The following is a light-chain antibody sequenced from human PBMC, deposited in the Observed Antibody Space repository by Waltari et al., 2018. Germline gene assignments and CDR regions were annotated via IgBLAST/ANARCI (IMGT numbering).Light chain of an antibody. CDR3: QAWDSSTPGV. V-gene: IGLV3-1*01. CDR1: KLGDKY. Sequence: SYELTQPPSVSVSPGQTASITCPGDKLGDKYAWWYQQKPGQSPVLIIYQDSKRPSGIPERFSGSNAGNTATLTISGTQAMDEADYYCQAWDSSTPGVFGTGTKVTVL. J-gene: IGLJ1*01. CDR2: QDS.